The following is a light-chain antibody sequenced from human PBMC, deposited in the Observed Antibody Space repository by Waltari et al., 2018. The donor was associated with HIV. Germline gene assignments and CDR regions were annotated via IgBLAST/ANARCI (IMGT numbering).Light chain of an antibody. CDR2: EVN. CDR3: CSYAGSSTFG. CDR1: SSDVGSYNL. V-gene: IGLV2-23*02. Sequence: QSALTQPASVSGSPGQSITISCTGSSSDVGSYNLVSWYQQHPGKAPELMIYEVNKRPSGVSNRFSGSKSGNTASLTISGLQAEDEADYYCCSYAGSSTFGFGGGTKLTVL. J-gene: IGLJ2*01.